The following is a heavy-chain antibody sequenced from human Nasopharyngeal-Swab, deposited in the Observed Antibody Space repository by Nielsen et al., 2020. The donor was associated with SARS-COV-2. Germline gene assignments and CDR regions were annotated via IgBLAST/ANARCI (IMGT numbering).Heavy chain of an antibody. J-gene: IGHJ3*02. CDR1: GFTFSSYA. V-gene: IGHV3-30*04. CDR2: ISYDGRNE. D-gene: IGHD3-16*01. CDR3: TRVDVHDAFDM. Sequence: GESLKISCAASGFTFSSYAMHWVRQAPGKGLEWVAVISYDGRNEYHADSVKGRCTISRDNSKKTLYLHMNSLRGEDTAVYYCTRVDVHDAFDMWGQGTMVTVSS.